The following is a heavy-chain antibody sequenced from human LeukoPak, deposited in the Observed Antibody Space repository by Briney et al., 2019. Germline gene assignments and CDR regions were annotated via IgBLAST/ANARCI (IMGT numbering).Heavy chain of an antibody. CDR1: GFTFSSYS. CDR3: ARAGGSTVSHSDY. D-gene: IGHD4-17*01. Sequence: PGGSLRLSCAASGFTFSSYSMNWIRQAPGKGLEWVSSISSSTSYVYYADSVKGRFTISKDNAKNSLYLQMNSLRAEDTAVYYCARAGGSTVSHSDYWGQGTLVTVSS. CDR2: ISSSTSYV. J-gene: IGHJ4*02. V-gene: IGHV3-21*01.